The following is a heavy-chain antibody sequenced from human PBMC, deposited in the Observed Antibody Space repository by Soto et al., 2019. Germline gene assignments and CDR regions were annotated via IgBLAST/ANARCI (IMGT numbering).Heavy chain of an antibody. CDR2: IWYDGSNK. Sequence: GSLRLSCAASGFTVSSYGVHWVRQAPGKGLEWVAVIWYDGSNKYYADSVKGRFTISRDNSKNTLYLQMNSLRAEDTAVYYCARDSVVGATKGHYYYGMDVWGQGTTVTVSS. V-gene: IGHV3-33*01. CDR1: GFTVSSYG. J-gene: IGHJ6*02. D-gene: IGHD1-26*01. CDR3: ARDSVVGATKGHYYYGMDV.